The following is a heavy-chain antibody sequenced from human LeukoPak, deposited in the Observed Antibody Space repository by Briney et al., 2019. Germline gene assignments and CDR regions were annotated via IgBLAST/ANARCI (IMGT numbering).Heavy chain of an antibody. CDR2: ISYDGSNK. CDR3: ARDNAGSNLGGYMDGSIDY. J-gene: IGHJ4*02. D-gene: IGHD3-10*01. Sequence: GGSLRLSCAASGFTFSSYGMHWVRQAPGKGLEWVAVISYDGSNKYYADSVKGRFTISRDNSKNTLYLQMNSLRAEDTAVYYCARDNAGSNLGGYMDGSIDYWGQGTLVTVSS. CDR1: GFTFSSYG. V-gene: IGHV3-30*03.